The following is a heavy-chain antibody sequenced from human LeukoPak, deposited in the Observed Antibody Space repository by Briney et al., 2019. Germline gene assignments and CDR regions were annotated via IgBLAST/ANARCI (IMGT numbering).Heavy chain of an antibody. D-gene: IGHD6-19*01. CDR2: INSNSGGT. CDR3: ARVLYSSGWYQVGYYMDV. J-gene: IGHJ6*03. Sequence: ASVKVSCKASGYIFTGYYMHWVRQAPGQGLEWMGWINSNSGGTNHAQRFQGRVTMTRDTSITTIYMELTSLRSDDTAVYYCARVLYSSGWYQVGYYMDVWGKGTTVTVSS. V-gene: IGHV1-2*02. CDR1: GYIFTGYY.